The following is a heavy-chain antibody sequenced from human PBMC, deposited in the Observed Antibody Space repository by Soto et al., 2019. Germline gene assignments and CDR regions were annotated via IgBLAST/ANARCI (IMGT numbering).Heavy chain of an antibody. V-gene: IGHV1-8*02. CDR2: MNPNSGNT. CDR3: AREYCSSTSCYDDAFDI. CDR1: GYTFTIYD. Sequence: ASVEVSCKASGYTFTIYDINWVRQATGQGLEWMGWMNPNSGNTGYAQKFQGRVTMTRNTSISTAYMELSSLRSEDTAVYYCAREYCSSTSCYDDAFDIWGQGTMVTVSS. J-gene: IGHJ3*02. D-gene: IGHD2-2*01.